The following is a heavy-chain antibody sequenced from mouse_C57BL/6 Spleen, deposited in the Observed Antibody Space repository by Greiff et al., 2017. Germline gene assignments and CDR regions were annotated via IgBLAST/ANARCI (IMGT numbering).Heavy chain of an antibody. J-gene: IGHJ2*01. CDR3: ARTTLVPN. CDR2: IDPSDSYT. CDR1: GYTFTSYW. V-gene: IGHV1-50*01. D-gene: IGHD2-12*01. Sequence: VQLQQPGAELVKPGASVKLSCKASGYTFTSYWMQWVKQRPGQGLEWIGEIDPSDSYTNYNQKFKGKATLTVDTSSSTAYMQLSSLTSEDSAVYYCARTTLVPNWGQGTTLTVSS.